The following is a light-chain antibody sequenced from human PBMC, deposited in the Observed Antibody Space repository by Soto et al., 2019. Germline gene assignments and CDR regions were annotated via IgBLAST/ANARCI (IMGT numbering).Light chain of an antibody. CDR2: EVN. CDR1: SSDVGGYNY. CDR3: CSYTTTYTLV. Sequence: QSALTQPPSASGSPGQSVTISCTGTSSDVGGYNYVSWYQQHPGKAPKLVIFEVNKRPSGVPDRFSGSKSGNTASLTISSLQFEDEADYYCCSYTTTYTLVFGGGTKLTVL. J-gene: IGLJ3*02. V-gene: IGLV2-8*01.